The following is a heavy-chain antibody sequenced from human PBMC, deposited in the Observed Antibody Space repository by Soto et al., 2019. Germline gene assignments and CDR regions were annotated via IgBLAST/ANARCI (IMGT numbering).Heavy chain of an antibody. J-gene: IGHJ3*01. V-gene: IGHV3-48*03. D-gene: IGHD3-10*01. Sequence: EVQLVESGGGLVQPGGSLRLSCAASGFTFYTYEMNWVRQAPGQGLEWVSYISSSGSTTYYADSVKGRFTISRDNAKNSLYLLMNTLRAENTAIYYCLTRSGGGGAFDFWGQGTMVTVSS. CDR3: LTRSGGGGAFDF. CDR1: GFTFYTYE. CDR2: ISSSGSTT.